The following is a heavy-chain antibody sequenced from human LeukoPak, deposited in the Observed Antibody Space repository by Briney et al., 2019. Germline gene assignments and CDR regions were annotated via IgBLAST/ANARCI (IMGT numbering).Heavy chain of an antibody. CDR1: GGSISSYF. D-gene: IGHD3-10*01. Sequence: SSETLSLTCTVSGGSISSYFWSWIRQPPGKGLEWIGYIFYSGSTNYNPSLESRVTISIDRSKNQFSLKLSSVTAADTAVYYCARGRPGFGESNAFDIWGQGTMVTVSS. CDR3: ARGRPGFGESNAFDI. J-gene: IGHJ3*02. V-gene: IGHV4-59*01. CDR2: IFYSGST.